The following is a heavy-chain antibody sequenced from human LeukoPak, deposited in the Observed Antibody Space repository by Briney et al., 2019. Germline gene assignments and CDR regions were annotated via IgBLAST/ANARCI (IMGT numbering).Heavy chain of an antibody. V-gene: IGHV3-9*01. J-gene: IGHJ4*02. Sequence: GGTLRLSCAASGFTFSSYGMSWVRQAPGKGLEWVSGISWNSGSIGYADSVKGRFTISRDNAKNSLYLQMNSLRAEDTALYYCAKDVSSGWYNFDYWGQGTLVTVSS. CDR2: ISWNSGSI. D-gene: IGHD6-19*01. CDR1: GFTFSSYG. CDR3: AKDVSSGWYNFDY.